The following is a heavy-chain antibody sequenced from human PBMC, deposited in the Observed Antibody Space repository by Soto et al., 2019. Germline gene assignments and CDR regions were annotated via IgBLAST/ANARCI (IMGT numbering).Heavy chain of an antibody. J-gene: IGHJ3*02. V-gene: IGHV3-23*01. D-gene: IGHD3-3*01. Sequence: EVQLLESGGGLVQPGGSLRLSCAASGFTFSSYAMSWVRQAPGKGLEWVSAISGSGGSTYYADSVKGRFTISRDNSKNTLYLQMNSLRAEDTAVYYCAKTRGAGEWILYIEQGAFDIWGQGTMVTVSS. CDR1: GFTFSSYA. CDR3: AKTRGAGEWILYIEQGAFDI. CDR2: ISGSGGST.